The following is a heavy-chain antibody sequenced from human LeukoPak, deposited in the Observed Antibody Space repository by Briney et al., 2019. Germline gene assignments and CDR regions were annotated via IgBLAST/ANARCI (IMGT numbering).Heavy chain of an antibody. CDR3: ATYRQVLLPFES. CDR1: GFTISNYY. D-gene: IGHD2-8*02. Sequence: PGGSLRLSCAASGFTISNYYMTWVRQPPGKGLEWVSSIFPSGGEIHYADSVRGRFTISRDNSKSTPSLQMNSLRAEDTAIYYCATYRQVLLPFESWGQGTLVTVSS. CDR2: IFPSGGEI. J-gene: IGHJ4*02. V-gene: IGHV3-23*01.